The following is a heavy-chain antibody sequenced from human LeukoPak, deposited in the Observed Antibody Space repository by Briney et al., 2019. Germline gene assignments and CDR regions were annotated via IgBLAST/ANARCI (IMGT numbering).Heavy chain of an antibody. J-gene: IGHJ3*02. V-gene: IGHV3-30*03. CDR1: GFTFRNYG. D-gene: IGHD2-15*01. Sequence: GGSLRLSCAVSGFTFRNYGMYWVRQAPGKGLEWVAVISYDGSNKYYADSVKGRFTISRDNSKNTLYLQMNSLRAEDTAVYYCARGDWGIVVVVAASAAFDIWGQGTMVTVSS. CDR2: ISYDGSNK. CDR3: ARGDWGIVVVVAASAAFDI.